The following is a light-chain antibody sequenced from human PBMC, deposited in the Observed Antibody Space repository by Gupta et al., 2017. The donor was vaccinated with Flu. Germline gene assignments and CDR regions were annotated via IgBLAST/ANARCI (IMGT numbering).Light chain of an antibody. CDR2: DDS. J-gene: IGLJ1*01. Sequence: SYVLTQPPSVSVAPGQTARIPWGGNNIESKNVHWYHQKPDQAPVLVVYDDSDRPSGIPERFSGSNSRNTATLTISRVEAGDEADYYCQVWDSSSDHYVFGTGTKVTVL. V-gene: IGLV3-21*02. CDR3: QVWDSSSDHYV. CDR1: NIESKN.